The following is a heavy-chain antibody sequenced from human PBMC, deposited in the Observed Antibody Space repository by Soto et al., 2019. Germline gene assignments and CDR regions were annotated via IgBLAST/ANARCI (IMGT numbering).Heavy chain of an antibody. D-gene: IGHD1-26*01. J-gene: IGHJ6*02. CDR3: ARGGIGILGAIHPNPGGMDV. CDR1: GGTFSSYA. V-gene: IGHV1-69*13. Sequence: GASVKVSCKASGGTFSSYAISWVRQAPGQGLEWMGGIIPIFGTANYAQKFQGRVTITADESTSTAYMELSSLRSEDTAVYYCARGGIGILGAIHPNPGGMDVWGQGTTVTVSS. CDR2: IIPIFGTA.